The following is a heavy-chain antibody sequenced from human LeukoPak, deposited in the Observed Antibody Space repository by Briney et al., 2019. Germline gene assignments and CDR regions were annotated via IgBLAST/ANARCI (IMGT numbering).Heavy chain of an antibody. D-gene: IGHD6-19*01. CDR1: GFTFDDYG. V-gene: IGHV3-20*04. CDR3: VSANTYSSGIDY. J-gene: IGHJ4*02. Sequence: GGSLRLSCAASGFTFDDYGMSWVRQAPGKGLEWVSGINWNGGSTGYADSVKGRFTISRDNAKNSLYLQMNSLRAEDTALYYCVSANTYSSGIDYWGQGTLVTVSS. CDR2: INWNGGST.